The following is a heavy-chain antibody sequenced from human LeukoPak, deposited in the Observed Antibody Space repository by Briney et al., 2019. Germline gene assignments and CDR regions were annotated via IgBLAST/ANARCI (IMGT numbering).Heavy chain of an antibody. J-gene: IGHJ4*02. V-gene: IGHV1-69*01. D-gene: IGHD6-19*01. Sequence: RSSVKVSCKASGGTFSSYAISWVRQAPGQGLEWMGGIIPIFGTANYAQKFQGRVTITADESTSTAYMELSSLRSEDTAVYYCARYRTAVAGIFDYWGQGTLVTVSS. CDR1: GGTFSSYA. CDR2: IIPIFGTA. CDR3: ARYRTAVAGIFDY.